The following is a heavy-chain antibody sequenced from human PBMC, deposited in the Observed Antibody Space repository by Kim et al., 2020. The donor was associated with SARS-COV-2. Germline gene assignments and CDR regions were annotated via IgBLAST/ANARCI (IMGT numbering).Heavy chain of an antibody. CDR2: ISGSGGST. D-gene: IGHD3-9*01. CDR1: GFTFSSYA. V-gene: IGHV3-23*01. J-gene: IGHJ6*02. Sequence: GGSLRLSCAASGFTFSSYAMSWVRQAPGKGLEWVSAISGSGGSTYYADSVKGRFTISRDNSKNTLYLQMNSLRAEDTAVYYCAKRTLERGRYFDWYIGGAWGDYYYGMDVWGQGTTVTVSS. CDR3: AKRTLERGRYFDWYIGGAWGDYYYGMDV.